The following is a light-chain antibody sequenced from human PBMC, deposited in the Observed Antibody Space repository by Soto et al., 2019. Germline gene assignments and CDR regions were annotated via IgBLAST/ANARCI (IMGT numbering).Light chain of an antibody. CDR1: QGISNF. CDR2: SAS. V-gene: IGKV1-9*01. Sequence: DIQLTQSPSFLSASVGDGITISCRASQGISNFLAWYQQKPGKAPKLLIHSASTLQSGVPSRFSGSGGGTEFTLTISSLQPEDFATYYGQHRHCYPITFGQGTRLEIK. CDR3: QHRHCYPIT. J-gene: IGKJ5*01.